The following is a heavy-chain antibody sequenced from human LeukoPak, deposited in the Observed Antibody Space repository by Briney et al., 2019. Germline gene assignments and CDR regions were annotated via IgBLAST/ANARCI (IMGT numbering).Heavy chain of an antibody. CDR2: IIPIFGTA. CDR1: GGTFSSYA. Sequence: GASVTVSCKASGGTFSSYAISWVRQAPGQGLEWMGGIIPIFGTANYAQKFQGRVTITADESTSTAYMELSSLRSEDTAVYYCARGRDGYNLGLWGQGTLVTVSS. V-gene: IGHV1-69*13. CDR3: ARGRDGYNLGL. J-gene: IGHJ4*02. D-gene: IGHD5-24*01.